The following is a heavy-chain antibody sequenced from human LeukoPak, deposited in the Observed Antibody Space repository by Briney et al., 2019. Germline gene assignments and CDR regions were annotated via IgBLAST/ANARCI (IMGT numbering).Heavy chain of an antibody. J-gene: IGHJ4*02. CDR1: GYTLTELS. Sequence: ASVKVSCKVSGYTLTELSMHWVRQAPGKGLEWMGGFDPEDGETIYAQKFQGRATMTEDTSTDTAYMELSSLRSEDTAVYYCATPGGGYDLRFDYWGQGTLVTVSS. D-gene: IGHD5-12*01. CDR3: ATPGGGYDLRFDY. CDR2: FDPEDGET. V-gene: IGHV1-24*01.